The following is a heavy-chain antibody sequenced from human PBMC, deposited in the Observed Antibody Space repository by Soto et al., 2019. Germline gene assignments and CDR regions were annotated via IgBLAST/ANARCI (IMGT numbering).Heavy chain of an antibody. CDR3: ARIVGATLRPNWFDP. Sequence: SVTQCPTSTFAGFSIGDSSYYLGWIRQPPGKGLEWIGSIYYSGSTYYNPSLKSRVTISVDTSKNQFSLKLSSVTAADTAVYYCARIVGATLRPNWFDPWGQGTLVTVSS. V-gene: IGHV4-39*07. J-gene: IGHJ5*02. CDR1: GFSIGDSSYY. CDR2: IYYSGST. D-gene: IGHD1-26*01.